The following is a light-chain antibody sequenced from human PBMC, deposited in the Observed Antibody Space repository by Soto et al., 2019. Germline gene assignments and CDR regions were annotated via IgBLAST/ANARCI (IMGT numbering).Light chain of an antibody. CDR2: DTS. V-gene: IGKV1-33*01. CDR3: HHYAYRPCP. Sequence: DIQMTQSPSSLSASIGDRVTITCQASQDISNYLNWYQQKPGKAPKLLIYDTSNLETGVPSRFSGGGSGTSYLISISGLQPEDIATVYRHHYAYRPCPFGRGTKVEVK. CDR1: QDISNY. J-gene: IGKJ1*01.